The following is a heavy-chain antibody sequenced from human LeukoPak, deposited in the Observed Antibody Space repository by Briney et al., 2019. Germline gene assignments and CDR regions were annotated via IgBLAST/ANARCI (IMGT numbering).Heavy chain of an antibody. V-gene: IGHV3-74*01. Sequence: GRSLRLSCAASGFTFDDYAMHWVRQAPGKELVWVSRINSDGSSTSYADSVKGRFTISRDNAKNTLYLQMNSLRAEDTAVYYCAREPYGGSNWFDPWGQGTLVTVSS. CDR3: AREPYGGSNWFDP. J-gene: IGHJ5*02. D-gene: IGHD4-23*01. CDR2: INSDGSST. CDR1: GFTFDDYA.